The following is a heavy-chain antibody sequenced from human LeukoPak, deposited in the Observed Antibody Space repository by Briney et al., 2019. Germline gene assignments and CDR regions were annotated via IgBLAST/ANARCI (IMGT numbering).Heavy chain of an antibody. D-gene: IGHD6-19*01. J-gene: IGHJ6*04. CDR3: ARAAVAEPYYYYGMDV. CDR1: GFTFSSYS. Sequence: PGGSLRLSCAASGFTFSSYSMNWVRQAPGKGLEWVSSISSSSYIYYADSVKGRFTISRDNAKNSLYLQMNSLRAEDTAVYCCARAAVAEPYYYYGMDVWGKGTTVTVSS. CDR2: ISSSSYI. V-gene: IGHV3-21*01.